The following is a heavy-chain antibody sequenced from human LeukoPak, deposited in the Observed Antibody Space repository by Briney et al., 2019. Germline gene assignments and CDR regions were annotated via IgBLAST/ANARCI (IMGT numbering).Heavy chain of an antibody. J-gene: IGHJ4*02. V-gene: IGHV4-34*01. CDR1: GGSFSGYY. Sequence: PSETLSLTCAVYGGSFSGYYWSWIRQPPGKGLEWIGEINHSGSTNYNPSLKSRVTISVDTSKNQFSLKLSSVTAADTAVYYCARTYSSSWYADYFDYWGQGTLVTVSS. D-gene: IGHD6-13*01. CDR3: ARTYSSSWYADYFDY. CDR2: INHSGST.